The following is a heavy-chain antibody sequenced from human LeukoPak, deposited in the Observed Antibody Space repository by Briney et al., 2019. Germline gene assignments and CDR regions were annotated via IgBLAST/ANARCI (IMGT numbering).Heavy chain of an antibody. V-gene: IGHV5-51*01. CDR1: GYSFTSYW. CDR3: ARMSRFYYYDSSGYFDY. Sequence: GASLKISFKGSGYSFTSYWIGWVRQMPGKGLEWMGIIYPGDSDTRYSPSFQGQVTISADKSISTAYLQWSSLKASDTAMYYCARMSRFYYYDSSGYFDYWGQGTLVTVSS. D-gene: IGHD3-22*01. J-gene: IGHJ4*02. CDR2: IYPGDSDT.